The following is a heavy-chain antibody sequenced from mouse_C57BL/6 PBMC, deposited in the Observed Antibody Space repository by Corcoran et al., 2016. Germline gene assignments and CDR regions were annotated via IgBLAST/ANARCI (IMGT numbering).Heavy chain of an antibody. CDR1: GYTFTTYG. J-gene: IGHJ2*01. V-gene: IGHV9-3*01. CDR3: VSSGCDY. CDR2: INTYSGVP. Sequence: QIQLVQSGPELKKPGETVKISCKASGYTFTTYGMSWVKQAPGKGLKWMGWINTYSGVPTYADDFKGRFAFSLETSASTAYLQINNLKNEDTATYFCVSSGCDYWGQGTTLTVSS. D-gene: IGHD3-2*02.